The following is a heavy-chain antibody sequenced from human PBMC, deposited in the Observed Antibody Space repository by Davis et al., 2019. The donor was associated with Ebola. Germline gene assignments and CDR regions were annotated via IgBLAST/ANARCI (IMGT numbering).Heavy chain of an antibody. J-gene: IGHJ5*02. Sequence: SETLSLTCTVSGGSISSYFWSWIRQPPGKGLDWIGYIYYIGCTNYNPSLKSRVTISVDTSKNQFSLKLSSVTAADTAVYYCARGRIWEVGWFDPGGQGNLVTVSS. V-gene: IGHV4-59*01. CDR3: ARGRIWEVGWFDP. CDR2: IYYIGCT. D-gene: IGHD1-26*01. CDR1: GGSISSYF.